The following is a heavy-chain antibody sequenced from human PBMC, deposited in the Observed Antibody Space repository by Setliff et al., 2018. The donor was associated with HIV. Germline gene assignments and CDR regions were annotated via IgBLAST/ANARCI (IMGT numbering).Heavy chain of an antibody. CDR3: AKGPGYSSSWYYFNY. V-gene: IGHV3-33*06. Sequence: PGGSLRLSCAASGFTFSTYGMHWVRQAPGKGLEWLAVIWYDGSNKYYADSVKGRFTISRDNSKNTLYLQMNSLRAEDTAAYYCAKGPGYSSSWYYFNYWGQGTLVTVSS. CDR1: GFTFSTYG. J-gene: IGHJ4*02. CDR2: IWYDGSNK. D-gene: IGHD6-13*01.